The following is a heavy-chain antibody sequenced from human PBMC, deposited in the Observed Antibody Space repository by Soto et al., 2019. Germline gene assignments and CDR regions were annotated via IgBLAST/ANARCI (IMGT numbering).Heavy chain of an antibody. CDR2: ISAYNGNT. D-gene: IGHD6-6*01. V-gene: IGHV1-18*01. J-gene: IGHJ4*02. Sequence: GASVKVSCKASGYTFTSYGISWVRQAPGQGLEWMGWISAYNGNTNYAQKLQGRVTMTTDTSTSTAYMELRSLRSDDTAVYYCARDSEYSSSSLMDYWGQGTLVTVSS. CDR1: GYTFTSYG. CDR3: ARDSEYSSSSLMDY.